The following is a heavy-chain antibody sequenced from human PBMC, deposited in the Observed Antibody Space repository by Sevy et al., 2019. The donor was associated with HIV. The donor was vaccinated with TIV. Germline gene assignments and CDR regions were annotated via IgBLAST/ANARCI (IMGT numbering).Heavy chain of an antibody. CDR1: GYTFTGYY. J-gene: IGHJ5*02. CDR2: INPNSGGT. D-gene: IGHD2-15*01. V-gene: IGHV1-2*02. CDR3: AREHVYCSGGSCKPGGWFDP. Sequence: GASVKVSCKASGYTFTGYYMHWVRQAPGQGLEWMGWINPNSGGTNYAQKFQGRVTMTRDTSISTAYMELSRLRSDDTAVYYCAREHVYCSGGSCKPGGWFDPWGQGTLVTVSS.